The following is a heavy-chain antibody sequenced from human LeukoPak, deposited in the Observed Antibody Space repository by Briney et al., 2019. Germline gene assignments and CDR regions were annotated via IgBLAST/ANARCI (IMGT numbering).Heavy chain of an antibody. Sequence: PSETLSLTCTVSGGSISSYYWSWIRQPPGKGLEWIGYIYYSGSTNYNPSPKSRVTISVDTSKNQFSLKLSSVTAADTAVYYCARQSSSFYFDYWGQGTLVTVSS. D-gene: IGHD6-6*01. V-gene: IGHV4-59*08. CDR2: IYYSGST. CDR1: GGSISSYY. CDR3: ARQSSSFYFDY. J-gene: IGHJ4*02.